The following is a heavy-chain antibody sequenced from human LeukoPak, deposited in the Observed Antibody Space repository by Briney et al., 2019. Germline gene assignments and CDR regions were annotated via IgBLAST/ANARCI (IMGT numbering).Heavy chain of an antibody. D-gene: IGHD3-10*01. CDR1: GGSISSYY. CDR2: IYTSGGT. CDR3: AREIERITMVRGVHTRFDP. J-gene: IGHJ5*02. V-gene: IGHV4-4*07. Sequence: TSETLSLTCTVSGGSISSYYWSWIRQPAGKGLEWIGRIYTSGGTNYNPSLKSRVTMSVDTSKNQFSLKLSSVTAADTAVYYCAREIERITMVRGVHTRFDPWGQGTLVTVSS.